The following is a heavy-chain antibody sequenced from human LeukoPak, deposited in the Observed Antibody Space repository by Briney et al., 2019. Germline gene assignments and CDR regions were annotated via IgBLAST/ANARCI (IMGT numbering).Heavy chain of an antibody. Sequence: GESLQISCKGSGYRFTNSWIGWVRQMPGKGLEWMGIIYPGDFDTRYSPSFQGQVTISADKSISTAYLQWSSLRASDTAMYYCARGIAAAAVTKFDYWGQGTLVTVSS. CDR2: IYPGDFDT. J-gene: IGHJ4*02. CDR1: GYRFTNSW. CDR3: ARGIAAAAVTKFDY. V-gene: IGHV5-51*01. D-gene: IGHD6-13*01.